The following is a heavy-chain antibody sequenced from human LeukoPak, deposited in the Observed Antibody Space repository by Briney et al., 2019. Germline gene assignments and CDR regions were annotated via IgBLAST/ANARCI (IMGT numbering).Heavy chain of an antibody. J-gene: IGHJ4*02. Sequence: ASVKVSCKASGYTFTSYGISWVRQAPGQGLEWMGWISAYNGNTNYAQKLQGRVTMTTDTSTSTAYMGLRSLRSDDTAVYYCARDSLGIAAAGLGFDYWGQGTLVTVSS. CDR2: ISAYNGNT. CDR1: GYTFTSYG. CDR3: ARDSLGIAAAGLGFDY. D-gene: IGHD6-13*01. V-gene: IGHV1-18*01.